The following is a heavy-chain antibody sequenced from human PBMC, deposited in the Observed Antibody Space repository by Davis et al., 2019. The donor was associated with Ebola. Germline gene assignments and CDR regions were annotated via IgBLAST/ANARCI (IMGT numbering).Heavy chain of an antibody. CDR1: GFTFSSYW. CDR2: IKKDGVQK. CDR3: ARLVSGY. V-gene: IGHV3-7*03. J-gene: IGHJ4*02. D-gene: IGHD6-25*01. Sequence: GESLKIPCAASGFTFSSYWMSWVRQAPGKGLEWVATIKKDGVQKFYVDSVKGRFIISRDNARNSLYLQMNSLKNEDTAVYYCARLVSGYWGQGTLVSVSS.